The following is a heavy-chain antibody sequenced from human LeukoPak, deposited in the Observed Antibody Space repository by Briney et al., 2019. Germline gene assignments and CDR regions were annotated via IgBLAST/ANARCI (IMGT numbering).Heavy chain of an antibody. CDR1: GGSISSYY. CDR2: IYYSGST. J-gene: IGHJ5*02. Sequence: SETLSLTCTVSGGSISSYYWSWIRQPPGKGLEWIGYIYYSGSTNYNPSLKSRVTISVDTSKNQFSLKLSSVTAADTAVYYCARDRRPYDFWSGYLNWFDPWGQGTLVTVSS. D-gene: IGHD3-3*01. CDR3: ARDRRPYDFWSGYLNWFDP. V-gene: IGHV4-59*12.